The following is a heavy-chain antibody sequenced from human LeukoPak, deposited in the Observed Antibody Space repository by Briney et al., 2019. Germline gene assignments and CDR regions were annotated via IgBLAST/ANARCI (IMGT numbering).Heavy chain of an antibody. J-gene: IGHJ4*02. Sequence: GGSLRLSCAASGFTFSSYGMHWVRQTPGKGLEWVAIIWSDGSNKYYADSVKGRFTISRDNSKNTLYMQMNSLRAEDTAVYYCARGSGSFSGGFDYWGQGTLVTVSS. CDR1: GFTFSSYG. CDR3: ARGSGSFSGGFDY. D-gene: IGHD1-26*01. V-gene: IGHV3-33*01. CDR2: IWSDGSNK.